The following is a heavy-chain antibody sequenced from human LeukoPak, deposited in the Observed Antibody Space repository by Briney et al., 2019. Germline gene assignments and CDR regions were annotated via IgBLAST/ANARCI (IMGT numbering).Heavy chain of an antibody. V-gene: IGHV3-23*01. CDR1: GFTFSNYL. CDR2: ISHSGSSI. J-gene: IGHJ4*02. CDR3: AMALDY. Sequence: PGGSLRLSCVASGFTFSNYLMNWVRQAPGKGLEWVSGISHSGSSIYYADSVKGRFTISRDNSKNTLYLRMDRLRVEDTAVYYCAMALDYWGQGTLVTVSS.